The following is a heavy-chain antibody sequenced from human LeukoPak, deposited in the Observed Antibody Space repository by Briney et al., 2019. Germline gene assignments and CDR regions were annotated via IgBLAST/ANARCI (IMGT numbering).Heavy chain of an antibody. Sequence: SGGSLRLSCAASGFTFSSYAMSWVRQAPGKGLEWVSGISGSGGTTYYADSVKGRFTISRDNSKNTLYLQMNSLRAEDTAVYYCAKAYGSGSYYPQLDPWGQGTLVTVSS. CDR3: AKAYGSGSYYPQLDP. CDR2: ISGSGGTT. CDR1: GFTFSSYA. V-gene: IGHV3-23*01. J-gene: IGHJ5*02. D-gene: IGHD3-10*01.